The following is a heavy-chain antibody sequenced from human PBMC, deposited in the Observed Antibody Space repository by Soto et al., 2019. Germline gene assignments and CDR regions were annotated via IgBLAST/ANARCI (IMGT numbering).Heavy chain of an antibody. CDR3: ARSGSGSGWL. V-gene: IGHV4-61*01. J-gene: IGHJ4*02. Sequence: QVQLQESGPGLVKPSETLSLTCTVSGGSVSSGRFYWSWIRQPPGKGLEWIGYIYYSGSTKYNPSLKSRVTISVDTSKNHFSLKLTSVTAADTAGYYCARSGSGSGWLGGQGTLVTVSS. CDR1: GGSVSSGRFY. D-gene: IGHD6-19*01. CDR2: IYYSGST.